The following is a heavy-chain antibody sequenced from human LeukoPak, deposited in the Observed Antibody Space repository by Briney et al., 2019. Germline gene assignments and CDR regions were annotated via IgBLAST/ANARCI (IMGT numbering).Heavy chain of an antibody. D-gene: IGHD2-2*02. J-gene: IGHJ6*03. CDR2: IWYDGSNK. CDR3: ARESFDTDYNYYYYMDV. CDR1: GFTFSSYG. Sequence: GGSLRLSCAAPGFTFSSYGMHWVRQAPGKGLEWVAVIWYDGSNKYYADSVKGRFTISRNNSKNTLYLQMNSLRAEDTAVYYCARESFDTDYNYYYYMDVWGKGTTVTVSS. V-gene: IGHV3-33*08.